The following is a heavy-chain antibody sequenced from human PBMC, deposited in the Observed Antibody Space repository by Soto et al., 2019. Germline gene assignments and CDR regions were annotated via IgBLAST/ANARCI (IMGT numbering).Heavy chain of an antibody. CDR3: ARTFSLQTFDY. Sequence: GGSLRLSCAASGFTFSDYYMTWIRQAPGKGLEWVAYISMSGSSIYYADSVKGRFTISRDNAKNSLYLQMNSLRADDTAVFYCARTFSLQTFDYWGQGTLVTVSS. J-gene: IGHJ4*02. V-gene: IGHV3-11*01. CDR2: ISMSGSSI. CDR1: GFTFSDYY. D-gene: IGHD3-16*01.